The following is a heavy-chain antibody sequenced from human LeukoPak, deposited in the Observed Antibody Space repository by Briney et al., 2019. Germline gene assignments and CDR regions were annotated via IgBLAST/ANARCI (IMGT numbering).Heavy chain of an antibody. CDR1: GFTFSSYG. V-gene: IGHV3-30*18. CDR3: TKEPIPVAGGYYFDY. D-gene: IGHD6-19*01. Sequence: GGSLRLSCAAPGFTFSSYGMHWVRQAPGKGPEWVAVISYAGSTEYYADSVKGRFTISRDNSKNTLYLQINSLRAEDTAVYYCTKEPIPVAGGYYFDYWGQGTLVTVSS. CDR2: ISYAGSTE. J-gene: IGHJ4*02.